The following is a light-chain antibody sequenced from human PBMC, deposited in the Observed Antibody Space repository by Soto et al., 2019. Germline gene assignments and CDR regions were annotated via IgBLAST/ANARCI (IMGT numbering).Light chain of an antibody. CDR2: GAS. CDR1: QTISNTF. V-gene: IGKV3-20*01. Sequence: EIVLTQSPGTLSLSPGERATLSCRASQTISNTFLAWYKQRPGQAPRLLIYGASGRAAGIPDRFSGSGSGTDFTLSIRRLEPEDFAVYYCQQCGSSSTFGQGTRLEIK. CDR3: QQCGSSST. J-gene: IGKJ5*01.